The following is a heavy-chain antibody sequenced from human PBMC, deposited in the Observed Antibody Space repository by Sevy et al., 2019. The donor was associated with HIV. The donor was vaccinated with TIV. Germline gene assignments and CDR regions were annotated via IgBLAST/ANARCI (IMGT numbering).Heavy chain of an antibody. Sequence: GGSLRLSCAASGFTFHTYWMQWVRQAPGKGLEWVANIRQDGNEIYYADSVKGRFTISRDNAMQSLYLEMNSLRVEDSGIYYGARRYFDVWGQGTLVTVSS. CDR3: ARRYFDV. V-gene: IGHV3-7*01. CDR2: IRQDGNEI. CDR1: GFTFHTYW. J-gene: IGHJ4*02.